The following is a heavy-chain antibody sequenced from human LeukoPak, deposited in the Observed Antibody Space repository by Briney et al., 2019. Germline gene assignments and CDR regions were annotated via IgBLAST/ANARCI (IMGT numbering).Heavy chain of an antibody. CDR2: IIPIFGTA. J-gene: IGHJ4*02. D-gene: IGHD4-23*01. V-gene: IGHV1-69*13. CDR3: ARDGGGGNFYYFDC. CDR1: GGTFSSYA. Sequence: ASVKVSCKASGGTFSSYAISWVRQAPGQGLEWMGGIIPIFGTANYAQKFQGRVTITADESTSTAYMELRNLRSDDTAVYYCARDGGGGNFYYFDCWGQGTLVTVSS.